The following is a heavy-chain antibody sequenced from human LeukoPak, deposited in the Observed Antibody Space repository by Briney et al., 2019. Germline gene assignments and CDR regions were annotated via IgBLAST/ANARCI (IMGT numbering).Heavy chain of an antibody. J-gene: IGHJ4*02. V-gene: IGHV4-39*07. D-gene: IGHD2-8*01. CDR1: GGSISSGDYY. CDR3: AREGNLINASDY. CDR2: INHSGST. Sequence: SETLSLTCTVSGGSISSGDYYWSWIRQPPGKGLEWIGEINHSGSTNYNPSLKSRVTISVDTSKNQFSLKLSSVTAADTAVYYCAREGNLINASDYWGQGTLVTVSS.